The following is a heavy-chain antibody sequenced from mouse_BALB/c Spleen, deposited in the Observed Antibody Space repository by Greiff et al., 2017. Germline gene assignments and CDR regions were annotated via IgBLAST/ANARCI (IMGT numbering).Heavy chain of an antibody. D-gene: IGHD1-1*01. CDR2: IDPANGNT. Sequence: EVKLQESGAELVKPGASAKLSCTASGFNIKDTYMHWVKQRPEQGLEWIGRIDPANGNTKYDPKFQGKATITADTSSNTAYLQLSSLTSEDTAVYYCARWSTTVVGPNWYFDVWGAGTTVTVSS. J-gene: IGHJ1*01. CDR3: ARWSTTVVGPNWYFDV. CDR1: GFNIKDTY. V-gene: IGHV14-3*02.